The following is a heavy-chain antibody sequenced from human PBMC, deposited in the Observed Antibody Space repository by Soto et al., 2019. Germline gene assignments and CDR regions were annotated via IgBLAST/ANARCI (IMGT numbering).Heavy chain of an antibody. CDR3: ARDSSGYYGFDY. CDR2: IYWDDDK. V-gene: IGHV2-5*02. J-gene: IGHJ4*02. D-gene: IGHD3-22*01. Sequence: QITLKESGPTLVKPTQTLTLTCTFSGFSLSTSGVGVGWIRQPPGKALEWLALIYWDDDKRYNPSLKTRLTTTKDTSKNQVVLTMTALDPVDTATYYCARDSSGYYGFDYWGQGTLVTVSS. CDR1: GFSLSTSGVG.